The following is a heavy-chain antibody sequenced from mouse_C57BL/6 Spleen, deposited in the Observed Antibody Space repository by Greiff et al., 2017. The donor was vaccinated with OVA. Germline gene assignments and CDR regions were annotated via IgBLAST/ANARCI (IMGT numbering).Heavy chain of an antibody. CDR3: ARPYDYDLGYAMDY. Sequence: EVQRVESGGGLVKPGGSLKLSCAASGFTFSDYGMHWVRQAPEKGLEWVAYISSGSSTIYYADTVKGRFTISRDNAKNTLFLQMTSLRSEDTAMYYCARPYDYDLGYAMDYWGQGTSVTVSS. J-gene: IGHJ4*01. V-gene: IGHV5-17*01. CDR1: GFTFSDYG. CDR2: ISSGSSTI. D-gene: IGHD2-4*01.